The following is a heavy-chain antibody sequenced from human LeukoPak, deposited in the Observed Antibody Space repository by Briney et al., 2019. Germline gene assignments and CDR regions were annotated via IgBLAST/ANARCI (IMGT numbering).Heavy chain of an antibody. CDR3: ARLATETQEYYYYYYTDV. J-gene: IGHJ6*03. CDR2: ISSSSSYI. CDR1: GFTFSSYS. D-gene: IGHD1-14*01. Sequence: GGSLRLSCAASGFTFSSYSMNWVRQAPGKGLEWVSSISSSSSYIYYADSVKGRFTISRDNAKNSLYLQMNSLRAEDTAVYYCARLATETQEYYYYYYTDVWGKGTTVTVSS. V-gene: IGHV3-21*01.